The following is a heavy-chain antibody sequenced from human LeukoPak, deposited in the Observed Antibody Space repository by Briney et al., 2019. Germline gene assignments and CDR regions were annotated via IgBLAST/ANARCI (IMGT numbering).Heavy chain of an antibody. V-gene: IGHV3-48*04. CDR2: IDTSSTTM. CDR3: ARDNWVDC. Sequence: PGGSLRLSCAASGLTFSKYRMTWVRQAPGEGLEWVSFIDTSSTTMYYTDSVKGRFTISRDNAKNSLYLQMNSLKVEDTAIYYCARDNWVDCWGQGTLVTVSS. CDR1: GLTFSKYR. J-gene: IGHJ5*01.